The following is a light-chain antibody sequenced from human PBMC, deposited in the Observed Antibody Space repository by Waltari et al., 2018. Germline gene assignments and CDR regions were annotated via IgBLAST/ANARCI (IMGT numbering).Light chain of an antibody. J-gene: IGLJ2*01. CDR3: CSYEGSYSMV. CDR2: DVN. V-gene: IGLV2-11*01. CDR1: SRNVGGYDF. Sequence: QSALTQPRSVSGSPGQSVTIACTGTSRNVGGYDFVSWYQQNPGKAPKLMIDDVNMRPSAVPLRFFGSKSGTTASLTISGLQSEDDADYYCCSYEGSYSMVFGGGTSLTVL.